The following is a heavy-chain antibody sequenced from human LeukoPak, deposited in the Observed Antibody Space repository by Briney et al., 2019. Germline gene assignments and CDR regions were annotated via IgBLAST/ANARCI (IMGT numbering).Heavy chain of an antibody. CDR2: INSDGSST. J-gene: IGHJ3*02. V-gene: IGHV3-74*01. Sequence: GSLRLSCAASGFTFSSYWMHWVRRAPGKGLVWVSRINSDGSSTSYADSVKGRFTISRDNAKNTLYLQMNSLRAEDTAVYYCARVLAVAGTRAFDIWGQGTMVTVSS. CDR1: GFTFSSYW. CDR3: ARVLAVAGTRAFDI. D-gene: IGHD6-19*01.